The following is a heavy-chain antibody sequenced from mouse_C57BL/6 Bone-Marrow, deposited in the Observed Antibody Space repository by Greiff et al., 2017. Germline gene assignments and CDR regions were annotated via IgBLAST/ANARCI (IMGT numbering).Heavy chain of an antibody. J-gene: IGHJ1*03. CDR3: TTGYFAV. CDR2: IDPENGDT. CDR1: GFNIKDDY. Sequence: EVQGVESGAELVRPGASVKLSCTASGFNIKDDYMHWVKQRPEQGLEWIGWIDPENGDTEYASKFQGKATITADTSSNTAYLQLSSLTSEDTAVYYCTTGYFAVWGTGTTGTVSS. V-gene: IGHV14-4*01.